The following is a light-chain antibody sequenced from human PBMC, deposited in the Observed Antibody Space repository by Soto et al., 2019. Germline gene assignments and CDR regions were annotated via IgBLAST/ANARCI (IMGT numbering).Light chain of an antibody. CDR1: QSVLSTSNNLNY. J-gene: IGKJ3*01. V-gene: IGKV4-1*01. Sequence: DIVMTQSPDALAASLGERATINCKSSQSVLSTSNNLNYLAWYQKKPGQPPKVLIYWASTRESGVPERFSGSGSRKYFNITISSLQADDVAVYYCQQYYRTPRVTLGPGTKV. CDR2: WAS. CDR3: QQYYRTPRVT.